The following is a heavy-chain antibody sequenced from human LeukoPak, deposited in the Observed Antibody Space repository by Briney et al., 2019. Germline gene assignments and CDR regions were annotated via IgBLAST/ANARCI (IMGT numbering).Heavy chain of an antibody. Sequence: ASVKVSCKASGYTFTGYYMHWVRQAPRQGLEWMGRINPNSGGTNYAQKFQGRVTMTRDTSISTAYMELSRLRSDDTAVYYCARGAQASSSWYLDYWGQGTLVTVSS. CDR3: ARGAQASSSWYLDY. D-gene: IGHD6-13*01. CDR2: INPNSGGT. CDR1: GYTFTGYY. J-gene: IGHJ4*02. V-gene: IGHV1-2*06.